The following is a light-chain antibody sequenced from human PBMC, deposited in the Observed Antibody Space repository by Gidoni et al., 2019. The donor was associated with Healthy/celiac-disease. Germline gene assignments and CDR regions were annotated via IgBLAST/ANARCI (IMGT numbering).Light chain of an antibody. CDR3: QQYYSTPYT. V-gene: IGKV4-1*01. J-gene: IGKJ2*01. CDR2: WAS. Sequence: DIVMTQSPDSLSVSLVERATLNCTSSQSLLYSSNNKNYLAWYQQKPGQPPKLLIYWASTRESGVPDRFSGSGSGTDFTLTISSLQAEDVAVYYCQQYYSTPYTFGQGTKLEIK. CDR1: QSLLYSSNNKNY.